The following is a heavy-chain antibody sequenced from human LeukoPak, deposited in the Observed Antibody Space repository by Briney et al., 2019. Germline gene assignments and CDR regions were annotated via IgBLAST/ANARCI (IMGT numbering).Heavy chain of an antibody. V-gene: IGHV3-23*01. CDR2: IGAGGGTT. J-gene: IGHJ4*02. CDR1: GFTFSNYA. D-gene: IGHD6-19*01. Sequence: GGSLRLSCVASGFTFSNYAMSWVGQPPAKGLEWLSAIGAGGGTTYYADSVKGWFTISRDNSKNTLYLRMNSLRAEDTAVYFCAKSQSGWYSFDYWGQGTLVTVSS. CDR3: AKSQSGWYSFDY.